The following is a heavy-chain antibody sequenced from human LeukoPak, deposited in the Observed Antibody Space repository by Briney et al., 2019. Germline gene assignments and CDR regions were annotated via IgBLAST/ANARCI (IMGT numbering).Heavy chain of an antibody. V-gene: IGHV4-59*08. CDR2: IYYSGST. CDR3: ARQAIGYCSSTSCHDAFDI. CDR1: GGSISSYY. J-gene: IGHJ3*02. Sequence: SETLSLTCTVSGGSISSYYWSWIRQPPGKGLEWIGYIYYSGSTNYNPSLKSRVTISVDTSKNQFPLKLSSVTAADTAVYYCARQAIGYCSSTSCHDAFDIWGQGTMVTVSS. D-gene: IGHD2-2*01.